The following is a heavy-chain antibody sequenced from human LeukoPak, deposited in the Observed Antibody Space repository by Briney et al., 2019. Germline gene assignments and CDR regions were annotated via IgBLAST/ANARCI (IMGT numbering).Heavy chain of an antibody. CDR3: ASPITGTTDAVFDY. CDR1: GYSFPSYW. D-gene: IGHD1-7*01. V-gene: IGHV5-10-1*01. J-gene: IGHJ4*02. Sequence: ESVKISCKGSGYSFPSYWISWVRQMPGEGPEWMGRIDPSDSYTNYSPSFQGHVTISADKSISTAYLQWSSLKASDTAMYYCASPITGTTDAVFDYWGQGTLVTVSS. CDR2: IDPSDSYT.